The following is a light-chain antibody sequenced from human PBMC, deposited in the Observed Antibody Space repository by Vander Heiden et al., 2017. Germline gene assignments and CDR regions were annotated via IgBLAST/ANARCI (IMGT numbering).Light chain of an antibody. CDR3: QQYKDWPYT. V-gene: IGKV3-15*01. CDR2: SAS. J-gene: IGKJ2*01. CDR1: LSISRY. Sequence: EIVLTQSPATLSVSPGGRATLSCRASLSISRYLAWYQQKVGQAPRLLIYSASTRATGIPARFSGTASGTEFTLTVSSLQSEDSAVYYCQQYKDWPYTFGQGTKLEIE.